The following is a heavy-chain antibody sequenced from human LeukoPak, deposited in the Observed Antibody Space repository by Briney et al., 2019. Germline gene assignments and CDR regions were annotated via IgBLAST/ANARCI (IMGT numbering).Heavy chain of an antibody. Sequence: SETLSLTCPVSGVSISNIISYWGWIRQPPGKGLEWIGSMYYSGATYYSPSLKGRVTISIDTSKNQFSLRLNSVTAADTAVYYCAGGTDGMDVWGQGTTVTVSS. J-gene: IGHJ6*02. CDR3: AGGTDGMDV. CDR2: MYYSGAT. D-gene: IGHD3-16*01. V-gene: IGHV4-39*07. CDR1: GVSISNIISY.